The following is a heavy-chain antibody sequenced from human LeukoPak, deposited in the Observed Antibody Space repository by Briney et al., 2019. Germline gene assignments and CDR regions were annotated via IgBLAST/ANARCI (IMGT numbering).Heavy chain of an antibody. CDR1: GFTFSDYY. J-gene: IGHJ4*02. V-gene: IGHV3-11*05. D-gene: IGHD2-2*01. CDR2: ISISSSYT. CDR3: ARDQAGGVVVPAAYDY. Sequence: GGSLRLSCAASGFTFSDYYMSWIHQAPGKGLEWVSYISISSSYTNYADSVKGRFTISRDNAKNSLYLQMNSLRAEDTAVYYCARDQAGGVVVPAAYDYWGQGTLVTVSS.